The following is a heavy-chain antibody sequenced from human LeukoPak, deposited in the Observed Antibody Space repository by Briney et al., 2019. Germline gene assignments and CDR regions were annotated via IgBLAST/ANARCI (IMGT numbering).Heavy chain of an antibody. D-gene: IGHD4-23*01. J-gene: IGHJ6*03. CDR3: ARGGGYDYMDV. CDR1: GGSISSSSYY. V-gene: IGHV4-39*01. CDR2: IYYSGST. Sequence: SETLSLTCTVSGGSISSSSYYWGWIRQPPGKGLEWIGSIYYSGSTYYNPSLKSRVTISVDTSKNQFSLKLSSVTAADTAVYYCARGGGYDYMDVWGKGTTVTISS.